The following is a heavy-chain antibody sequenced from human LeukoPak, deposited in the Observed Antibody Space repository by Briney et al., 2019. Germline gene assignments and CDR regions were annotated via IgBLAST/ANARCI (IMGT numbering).Heavy chain of an antibody. CDR2: ISHDGSNK. CDR1: GFPFSDYG. CDR3: AKVRWGSDNALDS. J-gene: IGHJ4*02. V-gene: IGHV3-30*18. Sequence: GGSLRLSCAASGFPFSDYGMYWVRQAPGKGLEWLAVISHDGSNKHYADSVKGRITISRDNSMNTLYLQMNSLTAEDTAVYYCAKVRWGSDNALDSWGQGTLVTGSS. D-gene: IGHD3-16*01.